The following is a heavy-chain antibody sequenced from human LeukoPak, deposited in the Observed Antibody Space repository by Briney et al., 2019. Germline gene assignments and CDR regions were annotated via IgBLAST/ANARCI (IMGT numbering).Heavy chain of an antibody. CDR2: INHSGST. CDR3: ARRIGSFDY. Sequence: PSETLSLTCAVYGGSFSGYYWSWIRQPPGKGLEWIGEINHSGSTNYNPSLKSRVTISVDTPKNQFSLKLSSVTAADTAVYYCARRIGSFDYWGQGTLVTVSS. J-gene: IGHJ4*02. D-gene: IGHD2-15*01. V-gene: IGHV4-34*01. CDR1: GGSFSGYY.